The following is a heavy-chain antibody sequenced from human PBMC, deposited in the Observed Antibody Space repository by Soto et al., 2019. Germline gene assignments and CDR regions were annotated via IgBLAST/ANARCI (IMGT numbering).Heavy chain of an antibody. CDR2: IYHSGST. CDR3: ARDFNCAGGSCRGNNWFDP. V-gene: IGHV4-59*01. J-gene: IGHJ5*02. CDR1: GVSISSYY. Sequence: VQLQESGPGLVSPSETLSLTCSVTGVSISSYYWSWIRQPPGKGLEWIGYIYHSGSTTYNPSLKSRVTISIDTSRGQFSLNLTSVTAADTAVYYCARDFNCAGGSCRGNNWFDPWGQGTLVTVSS. D-gene: IGHD2-15*01.